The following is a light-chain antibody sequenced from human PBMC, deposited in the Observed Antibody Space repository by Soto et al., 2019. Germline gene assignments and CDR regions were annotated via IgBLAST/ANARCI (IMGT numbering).Light chain of an antibody. CDR1: QGIGTY. J-gene: IGKJ1*01. V-gene: IGKV1-9*01. CDR2: ASS. CDR3: QQVDSYPRT. Sequence: DVQMTQSPSSLSASVGDRVTVTCRASQGIGTYLVWYQQKSGKAPTVLIYASSTLQTGVPSRFSGSGSGTDFSLTISSLHPEDVATYYCQQVDSYPRTFGQGTRWIS.